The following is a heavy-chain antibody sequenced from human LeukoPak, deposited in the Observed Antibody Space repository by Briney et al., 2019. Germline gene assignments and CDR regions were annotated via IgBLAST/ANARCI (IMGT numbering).Heavy chain of an antibody. D-gene: IGHD3-22*01. CDR3: ARAMEPYYDSNGCDY. V-gene: IGHV3-7*01. CDR1: GFTFSSYW. Sequence: GGSLRLSCAASGFTFSSYWMSWVRQAPGKGLEWVANIKQDGSEKYYVGSVRGRFIVSRDNAKNSLYLQMNSLRAEDTAVYYCARAMEPYYDSNGCDYWGQGTPVTVSS. J-gene: IGHJ4*02. CDR2: IKQDGSEK.